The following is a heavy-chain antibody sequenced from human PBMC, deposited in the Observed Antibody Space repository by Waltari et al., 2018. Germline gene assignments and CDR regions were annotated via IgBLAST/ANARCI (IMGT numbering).Heavy chain of an antibody. J-gene: IGHJ6*02. D-gene: IGHD3-9*01. CDR3: VKEAAGYDSLIANGLDV. V-gene: IGHV3-43D*04. Sequence: EVQLEESGGGVVQPGGSLRLSCAASGFTFDDFAMNGVRQGPGKGFDGVFIITCDGRSTYYVESVKGRVAITRDNGKDFLYLQMNSLRPEDTAVYYCVKEAAGYDSLIANGLDVWGQGTTVTVSS. CDR1: GFTFDDFA. CDR2: ITCDGRST.